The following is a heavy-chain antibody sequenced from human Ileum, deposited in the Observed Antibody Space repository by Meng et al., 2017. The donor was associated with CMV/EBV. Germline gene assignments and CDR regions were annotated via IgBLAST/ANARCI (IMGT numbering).Heavy chain of an antibody. CDR3: TRDGGLGTPFDY. V-gene: IGHV3-74*01. CDR2: ITNDETAA. Sequence: VQLVESGGGLVQPGRPLGLSCEASGFTFTSYWIHWVRQAPRKGLVWVSRITNDETAANYAASVEDRFTISRDNTKNTVYLQMDSLRPEDTAVYYCTRDGGLGTPFDYWGQGTLVTVSS. CDR1: GFTFTSYW. D-gene: IGHD3-16*01. J-gene: IGHJ4*02.